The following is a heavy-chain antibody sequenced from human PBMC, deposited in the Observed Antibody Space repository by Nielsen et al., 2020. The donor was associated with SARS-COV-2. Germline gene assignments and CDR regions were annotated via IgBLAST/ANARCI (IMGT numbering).Heavy chain of an antibody. J-gene: IGHJ5*02. V-gene: IGHV1-18*01. CDR2: ISAYNGNT. Sequence: ASVKVSCKASGYTFTSYGISWVRQAPGQGLEWMGWISAYNGNTNYAQKLQGRVTMTTDTSTSTAYMELSSLRSEDTAVYYCARVVSALLVNWFDPWGQGTLVTVSS. CDR1: GYTFTSYG. CDR3: ARVVSALLVNWFDP. D-gene: IGHD3-3*02.